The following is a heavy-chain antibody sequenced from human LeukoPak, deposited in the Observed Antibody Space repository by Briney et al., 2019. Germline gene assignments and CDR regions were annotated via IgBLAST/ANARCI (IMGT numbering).Heavy chain of an antibody. CDR2: ISGSGGST. CDR1: GFTFTSYA. Sequence: PGGSLRLSCAASGFTFTSYAMSWVRQAPGKGLEWVSTISGSGGSTNYADSVKGRFTISRDNSKNTLYLQMNSLRAEDTAVYYCARNYGGKDYWGQGTLVTVSS. CDR3: ARNYGGKDY. J-gene: IGHJ4*02. V-gene: IGHV3-23*01. D-gene: IGHD4-23*01.